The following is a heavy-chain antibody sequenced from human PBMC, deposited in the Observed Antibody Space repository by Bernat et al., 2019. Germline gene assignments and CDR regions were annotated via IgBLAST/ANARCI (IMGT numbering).Heavy chain of an antibody. V-gene: IGHV1-18*01. CDR1: GYTFTSHG. Sequence: QVQLVQSGAEVKKPGASVMVSCNASGYTFTSHGISWVRQAPGQRLDWMGGISVYNSNTNYAQKVQGIVTMTTATSTRTAYMELRSLRPDETDVYYCARNSSGGSCCPDPYCFDYWGQGPLVTASS. J-gene: IGHJ4*02. D-gene: IGHD2-15*01. CDR3: ARNSSGGSCCPDPYCFDY. CDR2: ISVYNSNT.